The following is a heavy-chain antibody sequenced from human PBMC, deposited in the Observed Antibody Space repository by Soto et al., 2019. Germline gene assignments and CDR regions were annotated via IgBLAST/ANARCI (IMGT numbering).Heavy chain of an antibody. CDR3: ARVGDIVVVPAAVYAFDI. CDR2: IIPILGIA. V-gene: IGHV1-69*02. D-gene: IGHD2-2*01. CDR1: GGTFSSYT. Sequence: GASVKVSCKASGGTFSSYTISWVRQAPGQGLEWMGRIIPILGIANYAQKFQGRVTITADKSTSTAYMELSSLRSEDTAVYYCARVGDIVVVPAAVYAFDIWGQGTMVTVSS. J-gene: IGHJ3*02.